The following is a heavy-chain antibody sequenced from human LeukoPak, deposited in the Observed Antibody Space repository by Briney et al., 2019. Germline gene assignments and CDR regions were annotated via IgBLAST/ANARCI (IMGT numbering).Heavy chain of an antibody. Sequence: SETLSLTCTVSGGSISSSSYYWGWIRQPPGKGLEWIGSIYYSGSTYYNPSLKSRVTISVDTSKNQFSLKLSSVTAADTAVYYCARQRGRTIAFWGQGTLVTVSS. V-gene: IGHV4-39*01. CDR1: GGSISSSSYY. CDR3: ARQRGRTIAF. CDR2: IYYSGST. D-gene: IGHD4/OR15-4a*01. J-gene: IGHJ4*02.